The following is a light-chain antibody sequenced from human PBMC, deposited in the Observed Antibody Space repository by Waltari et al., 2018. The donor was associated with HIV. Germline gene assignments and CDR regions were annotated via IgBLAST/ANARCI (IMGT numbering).Light chain of an antibody. CDR3: ATWDDSLSGLWV. Sequence: QSVLTQPPSASGTPGQRVTISCSGSSSNIGSNYVYWYQQLPGTAPKLLIYRNNHRPSGVPGRFSGSKSGTSASLAISGLRSEDEADYYCATWDDSLSGLWVFGGGTKLTVL. V-gene: IGLV1-47*01. CDR2: RNN. CDR1: SSNIGSNY. J-gene: IGLJ3*02.